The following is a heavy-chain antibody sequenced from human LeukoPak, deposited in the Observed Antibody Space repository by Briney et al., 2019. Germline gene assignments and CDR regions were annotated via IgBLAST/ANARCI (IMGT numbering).Heavy chain of an antibody. CDR2: TIPMFGTT. CDR3: ARDLGADSSAYYHTPDY. V-gene: IGHV1-69*05. CDR1: GGTFSSYA. J-gene: IGHJ4*02. D-gene: IGHD3-22*01. Sequence: ASVKVSCKASGGTFSSYAISWGRQAPGQGLEWMGRTIPMFGTTNYAQKLQGRVTIITDESTSTAYFELSSLRSEETVVYYCARDLGADSSAYYHTPDYWGQGTLPTVS.